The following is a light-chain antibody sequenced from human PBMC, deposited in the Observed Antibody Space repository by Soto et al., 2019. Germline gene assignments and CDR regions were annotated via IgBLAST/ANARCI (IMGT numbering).Light chain of an antibody. J-gene: IGKJ4*01. CDR1: QSISSK. CDR3: QEYNNWRPIT. V-gene: IGKV3-15*01. Sequence: IVMTQSSATMSVSPGERATLSCRASQSISSKLACYQQKPGQPPRLLSYGASTRATGIPVRFSGSGSGTEFTLTITSLQSEDFAVYYCQEYNNWRPITFGGGTKVDIK. CDR2: GAS.